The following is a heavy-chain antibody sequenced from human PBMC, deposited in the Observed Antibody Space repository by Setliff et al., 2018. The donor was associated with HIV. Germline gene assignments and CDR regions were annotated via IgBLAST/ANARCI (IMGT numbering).Heavy chain of an antibody. CDR2: IIPSLGAI. CDR3: ARGRWFGQLESSFDH. J-gene: IGHJ4*02. V-gene: IGHV1-69*13. D-gene: IGHD3-10*01. CDR1: GGTFRNYA. Sequence: SVKVSCKAAGGTFRNYAINWARQAPGQGLEWMGAIIPSLGAIYSAQKFQGRVTITADEYATTVYMELSSLKSEDTAVYHCARGRWFGQLESSFDHWGLGTLVTVSS.